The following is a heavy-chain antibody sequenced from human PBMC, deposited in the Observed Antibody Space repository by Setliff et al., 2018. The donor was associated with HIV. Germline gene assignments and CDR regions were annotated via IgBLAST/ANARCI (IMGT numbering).Heavy chain of an antibody. CDR3: ATGFGAVTDYAVDV. V-gene: IGHV1-24*01. D-gene: IGHD3-10*01. CDR2: FEPEYAET. J-gene: IGHJ6*02. Sequence: VASVKVSCKISGYSLTELSRHWVRQAPGKGLEWMGGFEPEYAETLYAQKFKGRVNMTVDTTTDTAYMELSGLRPDDTAVYYCATGFGAVTDYAVDVWGQGTTVTVSS. CDR1: GYSLTELS.